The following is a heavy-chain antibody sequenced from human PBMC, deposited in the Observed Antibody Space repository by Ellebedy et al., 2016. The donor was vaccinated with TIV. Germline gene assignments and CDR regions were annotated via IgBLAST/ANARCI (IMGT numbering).Heavy chain of an antibody. CDR1: GFTLSRFA. D-gene: IGHD5-18*01. CDR2: IAYDGSTV. Sequence: GESLKISXAASGFTLSRFALHWVRQAPGKGLEWVAVIAYDGSTVYNADSVKGRFAISRDTSKSTLYLQMNSLRPEDTAVYYCARSPIQLSSLDYWGQGTLVTVSS. CDR3: ARSPIQLSSLDY. V-gene: IGHV3-30*09. J-gene: IGHJ4*02.